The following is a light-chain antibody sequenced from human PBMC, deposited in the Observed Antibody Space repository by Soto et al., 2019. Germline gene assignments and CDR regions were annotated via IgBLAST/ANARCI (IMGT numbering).Light chain of an antibody. CDR3: QQYNNWPYT. V-gene: IGKV3-15*01. Sequence: IVMTQSPATLSVSPGERATLSCRASQSVSRNLAWYQQKPGQAPRLLIYAASTRATGIPARFSGSGSGTEFTLTISSLQSEDFAVYYCQQYNNWPYTFGPGTKLEIK. J-gene: IGKJ2*01. CDR2: AAS. CDR1: QSVSRN.